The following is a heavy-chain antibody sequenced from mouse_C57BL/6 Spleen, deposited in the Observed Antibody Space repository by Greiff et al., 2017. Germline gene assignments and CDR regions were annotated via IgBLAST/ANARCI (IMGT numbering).Heavy chain of an antibody. Sequence: QVQLKQSGAELVKPGASVKISCKASGYAFSSYWMNWVKQRPGKGLEWIGQIYPGDGDTNYNGKFKGKATLTADKSSSTAYMQLSSLTSEDSAIYYCARTCPSWYFGVWGTGTTVTVSS. J-gene: IGHJ1*03. CDR3: ARTCPSWYFGV. V-gene: IGHV1-80*01. CDR1: GYAFSSYW. CDR2: IYPGDGDT.